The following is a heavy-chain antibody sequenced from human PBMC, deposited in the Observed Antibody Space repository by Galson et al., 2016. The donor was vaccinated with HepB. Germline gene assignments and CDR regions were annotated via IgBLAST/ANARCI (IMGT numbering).Heavy chain of an antibody. J-gene: IGHJ6*04. CDR2: ISSISSHT. CDR3: AATQYDFLRGDV. CDR1: GFTFSDYY. Sequence: SLRISCAVSGFTFSDYYVSWIRQAPGKGPEWVSYISSISSHTNYGDSVKGRFTISRDNAKNSVDLQMNSLRPDDTAVYYCAATQYDFLRGDVWGKGTTVTVSS. D-gene: IGHD3-3*01. V-gene: IGHV3-11*06.